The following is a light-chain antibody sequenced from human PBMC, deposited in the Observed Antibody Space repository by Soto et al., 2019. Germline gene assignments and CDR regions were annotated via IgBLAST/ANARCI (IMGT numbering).Light chain of an antibody. CDR1: SSDVGSYNL. Sequence: QPASVSGSPGQSITISCTGTSSDVGSYNLVSWYQQHPGKAPKLMIYEGSKRPSGVSNRFSGSKSGNTASLTISGLQAEDEADYYCCSYAGSSTFDWVFGGGTKVTVL. CDR2: EGS. V-gene: IGLV2-23*03. J-gene: IGLJ3*02. CDR3: CSYAGSSTFDWV.